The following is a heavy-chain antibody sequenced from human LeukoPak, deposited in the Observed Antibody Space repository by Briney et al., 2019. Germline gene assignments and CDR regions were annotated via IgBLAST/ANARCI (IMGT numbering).Heavy chain of an antibody. CDR3: ARGRGRYYGSGSYQKHIYFDY. CDR1: GGSFSGYY. V-gene: IGHV4-34*01. Sequence: SETLSLTCAVYGGSFSGYYWSWIRQPPGKGLEWIGEINHSGSTNCNPSLKSRVTISVDTSKNQFSLKLSSVTAADTAVYYCARGRGRYYGSGSYQKHIYFDYWGQGTLVTVSS. D-gene: IGHD3-10*01. J-gene: IGHJ4*02. CDR2: INHSGST.